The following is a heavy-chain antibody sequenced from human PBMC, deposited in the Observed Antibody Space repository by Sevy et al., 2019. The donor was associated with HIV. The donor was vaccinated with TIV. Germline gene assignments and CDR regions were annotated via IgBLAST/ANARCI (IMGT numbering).Heavy chain of an antibody. CDR3: AKDLNCISTSCYAGFDY. Sequence: GGSLRLSCAASGFTFDEYAMHWVRQAPGKGLEWVSGISWNSGSIGYADSVKGRFTISRDNAKNSLYLQMNSMRAEDTALYYCAKDLNCISTSCYAGFDYWGQGTLVTVSS. CDR2: ISWNSGSI. CDR1: GFTFDEYA. D-gene: IGHD2-2*01. J-gene: IGHJ4*02. V-gene: IGHV3-9*01.